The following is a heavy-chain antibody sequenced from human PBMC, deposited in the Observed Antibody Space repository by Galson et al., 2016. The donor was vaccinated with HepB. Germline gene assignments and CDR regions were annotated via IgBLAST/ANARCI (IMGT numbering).Heavy chain of an antibody. D-gene: IGHD3-16*01. Sequence: SVKVSCKASRYTFTDYYIHWVRQAPGQGLDLLGWINPNTGGTDYAQKSQGRVTMTRDTSINTAYMELSSLRSDDTAVYYCASERLSSLGRMWDDAFDVWGQGTMVTVSS. CDR1: RYTFTDYY. V-gene: IGHV1-2*02. CDR2: INPNTGGT. CDR3: ASERLSSLGRMWDDAFDV. J-gene: IGHJ3*01.